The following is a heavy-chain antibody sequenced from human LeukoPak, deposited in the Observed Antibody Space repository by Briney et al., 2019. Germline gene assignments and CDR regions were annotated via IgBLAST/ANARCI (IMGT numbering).Heavy chain of an antibody. CDR2: IVVGSGNT. D-gene: IGHD2-21*02. CDR1: GFTFTSSA. Sequence: GASVKVSCKASGFTFTSSAMQWVRQARGQRLEWIGWIVVGSGNTNYAQIFQERVTITRDMSTSTAYMELSSLRSEDTAEYYCATYCGGDCYNDYWGQGTLVTVSS. J-gene: IGHJ4*02. V-gene: IGHV1-58*02. CDR3: ATYCGGDCYNDY.